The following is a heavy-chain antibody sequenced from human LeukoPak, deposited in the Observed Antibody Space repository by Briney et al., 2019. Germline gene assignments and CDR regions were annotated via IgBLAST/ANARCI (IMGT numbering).Heavy chain of an antibody. CDR2: ISWNSGSI. CDR3: GKDITHSYYDSSGYYLD. V-gene: IGHV3-9*01. CDR1: GFTFDDYA. Sequence: PGGSLRLSCAASGFTFDDYAMHWVRPAPGKGLEWVSGISWNSGSIGYADSVKGRFTISRDNAKNSLYLQMNSLRAEDTALYCCGKDITHSYYDSSGYYLDWGEGALVTVSS. D-gene: IGHD3-22*01. J-gene: IGHJ4*02.